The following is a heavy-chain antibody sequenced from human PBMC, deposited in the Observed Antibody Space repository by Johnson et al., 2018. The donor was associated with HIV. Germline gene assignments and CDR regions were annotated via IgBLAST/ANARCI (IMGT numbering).Heavy chain of an antibody. Sequence: QVQLVESGGGVVQPGRSLRLSCAASGFTFSNYAMHWVRQAPGKGLEWVAVISYDGSKKYYADSVKGRFTISRDNSKNTLYLQMNSLRVEDTAVYYVRVVGDAFDIWGQGTMVTVSS. CDR2: ISYDGSKK. CDR1: GFTFSNYA. D-gene: IGHD2-15*01. V-gene: IGHV3-30*04. CDR3: RVVGDAFDI. J-gene: IGHJ3*02.